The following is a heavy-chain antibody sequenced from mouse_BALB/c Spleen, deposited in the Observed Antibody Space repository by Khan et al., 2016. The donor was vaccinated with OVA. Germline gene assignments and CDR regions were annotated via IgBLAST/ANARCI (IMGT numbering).Heavy chain of an antibody. Sequence: DVHLVESGGGLVKPGGSLKLSCEVSGLAFNSYDMSWVRQTPEKRLEWVATISSTGSYTYYPDSVKGRFTISRDTARNTLYLQMSSLRSEDTALYYCTRPSYYGNPWFTYWGQGTLVTVSA. CDR2: ISSTGSYT. D-gene: IGHD2-10*01. CDR3: TRPSYYGNPWFTY. J-gene: IGHJ3*01. CDR1: GLAFNSYD. V-gene: IGHV5-9*02.